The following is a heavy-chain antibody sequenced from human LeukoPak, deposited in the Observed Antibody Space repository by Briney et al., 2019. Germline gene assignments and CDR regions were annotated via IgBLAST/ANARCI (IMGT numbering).Heavy chain of an antibody. CDR3: AKADGDFDWLLLSTYYYYYGMDV. V-gene: IGHV3-23*01. Sequence: GGSLRLSCAASGFTFSSYAMSWVRQAPGKGLEWVSAIRGGDGSSYYTDSVKGRFTISRDNSKNTLYLQMNSLRAEDTAVYYCAKADGDFDWLLLSTYYYYYGMDVWGQGTTVTVSS. CDR2: IRGGDGSS. CDR1: GFTFSSYA. D-gene: IGHD3-9*01. J-gene: IGHJ6*02.